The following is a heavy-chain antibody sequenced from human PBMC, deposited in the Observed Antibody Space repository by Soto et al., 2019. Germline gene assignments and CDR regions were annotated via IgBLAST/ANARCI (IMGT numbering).Heavy chain of an antibody. D-gene: IGHD3-3*01. CDR1: GFTFSSYL. CDR3: ARDPSGALPGFDY. J-gene: IGHJ4*02. CDR2: ISGSSSYI. V-gene: IGHV3-21*02. Sequence: EVQLVESGGGLVKPGGSLRLSCAASGFTFSSYLMNWVHQAPGKGLEWVSAISGSSSYIYYTDSVRGRFTISRDNAKNSVYLQMNSLRVEDTAVYYCARDPSGALPGFDYWGQGILVTVSS.